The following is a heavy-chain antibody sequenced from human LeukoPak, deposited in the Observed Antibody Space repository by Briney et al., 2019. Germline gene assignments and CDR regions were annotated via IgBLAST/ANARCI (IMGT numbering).Heavy chain of an antibody. D-gene: IGHD3-22*01. CDR2: ISSSGSTI. J-gene: IGHJ5*02. CDR3: AGREISYYYDSSGSP. Sequence: GGSLRLSCAAFGFTFSSYAMSWVRQAPGKGLEWISYISSSGSTIYSADSVKGRFTISRDNAKNSLYLQMNSLRAEDTAVYYCAGREISYYYDSSGSPWGQGTLVTVSS. CDR1: GFTFSSYA. V-gene: IGHV3-48*03.